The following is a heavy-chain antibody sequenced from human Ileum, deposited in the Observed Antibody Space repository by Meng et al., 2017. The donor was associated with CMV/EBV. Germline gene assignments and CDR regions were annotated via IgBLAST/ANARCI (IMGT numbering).Heavy chain of an antibody. J-gene: IGHJ4*02. CDR2: IGASGDPT. D-gene: IGHD4-11*01. CDR1: GLAFSSGA. Sequence: SSTASGLAFSSGAMSWVRQTPGRGLGWVPSIGASGDPTFYADSVKGRFTISRDNSKSTLYLQMNSLRAEDTAVYFCARGDYSFDYWGQGTLVTVSS. CDR3: ARGDYSFDY. V-gene: IGHV3-23*01.